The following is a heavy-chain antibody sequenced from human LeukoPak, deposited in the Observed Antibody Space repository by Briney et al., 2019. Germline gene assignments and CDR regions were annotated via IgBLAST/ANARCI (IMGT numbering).Heavy chain of an antibody. Sequence: GGCLRLSCTASGFTFGNYALSWFRQAPGKGLEWVAFIRSKTYRGTTEYAASVKGRFTISRDDSKSIAYLQMNSLKTEDTAVYYCARANSFDSSGYYFDYWGQGTLVTVSS. V-gene: IGHV3-49*03. D-gene: IGHD3-22*01. CDR3: ARANSFDSSGYYFDY. J-gene: IGHJ4*02. CDR1: GFTFGNYA. CDR2: IRSKTYRGTT.